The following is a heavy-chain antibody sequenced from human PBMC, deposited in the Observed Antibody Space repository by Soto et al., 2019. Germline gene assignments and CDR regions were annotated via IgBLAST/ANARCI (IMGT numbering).Heavy chain of an antibody. D-gene: IGHD3-22*01. Sequence: SETLSLTCAVYGGSFSGYCWSWIRQPPGKGLEWIGEINHSGSTNYNPSLKSRVTISVDTSKNQFSLKLSSVTAADTAVYYCARGAVDYYDSSGYFYWGQGTLVTVSS. CDR1: GGSFSGYC. CDR2: INHSGST. CDR3: ARGAVDYYDSSGYFY. V-gene: IGHV4-34*01. J-gene: IGHJ4*02.